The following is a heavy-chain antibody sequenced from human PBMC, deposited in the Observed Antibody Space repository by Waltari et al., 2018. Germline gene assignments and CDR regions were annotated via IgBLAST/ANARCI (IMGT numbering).Heavy chain of an antibody. CDR3: AREAPEGGGSFRYFDL. Sequence: QVQLQESGSGLVKPSETLSLTCTVSGGSISSYYWSWIRQPPGKGLEWIGYIYYSGSTNYNPPLKSRVTISVDTSKNQFSLKLSSVTAADTAVYYCAREAPEGGGSFRYFDLWGRGTLVTVSS. CDR2: IYYSGST. J-gene: IGHJ2*01. D-gene: IGHD1-26*01. V-gene: IGHV4-59*01. CDR1: GGSISSYY.